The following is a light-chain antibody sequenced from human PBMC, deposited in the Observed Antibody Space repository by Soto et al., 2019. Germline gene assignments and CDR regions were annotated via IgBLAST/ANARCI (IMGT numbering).Light chain of an antibody. V-gene: IGKV3-15*01. J-gene: IGKJ1*01. CDR1: QSLSGN. Sequence: MVMTQSPPTLSVYQGESATLSCRASQSLSGNLAWYQQKPGQAPRLIIYAASTRATGIPARFSGSGSGTEFILTINSLQPEDFAVYYCQQYNNWPPPWTFGQGSKVDIK. CDR3: QQYNNWPPPWT. CDR2: AAS.